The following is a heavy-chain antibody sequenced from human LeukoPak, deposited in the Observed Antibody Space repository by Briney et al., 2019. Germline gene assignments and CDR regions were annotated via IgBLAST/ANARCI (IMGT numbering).Heavy chain of an antibody. D-gene: IGHD7-27*01. CDR2: INEDGSEK. CDR3: TRLADHTGDH. V-gene: IGHV3-7*01. CDR1: GFSFRNYW. J-gene: IGHJ4*02. Sequence: GGSLRLSCVTSGFSFRNYWMGWVRQAPGKGLEWVANINEDGSEKYYVDSVKGRFTISRDNAKNSMSLQMNSLRGEDTAVYYCTRLADHTGDHWGQGTLVTVSS.